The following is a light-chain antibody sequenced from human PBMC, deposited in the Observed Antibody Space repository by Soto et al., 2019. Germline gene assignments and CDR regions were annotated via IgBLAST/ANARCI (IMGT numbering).Light chain of an antibody. V-gene: IGKV3-20*01. CDR1: QSVSNNY. CDR2: GAS. Sequence: IVLTQSPGTLSLSPGERATLSCRASQSVSNNYLAWYQQKPGQAPRLLIYGASNRATGTPARFSGSGSGTKFTLTISSLQPEDFATYYCQQLHDYPITFGQGTRLAIK. CDR3: QQLHDYPIT. J-gene: IGKJ5*01.